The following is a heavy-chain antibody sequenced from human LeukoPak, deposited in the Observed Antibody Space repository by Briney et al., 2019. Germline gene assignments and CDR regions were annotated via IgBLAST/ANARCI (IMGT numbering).Heavy chain of an antibody. CDR3: ARINPYCGGDCYSG. V-gene: IGHV1-2*02. J-gene: IGHJ4*02. D-gene: IGHD2-21*02. CDR1: GYTFTGYY. Sequence: ASVKVSCKASGYTFTGYYMHWVRQAPGQGLEWKGWINPNSGGTNYAQKFQGRVTMTRDTSISTAYMELSRLRSDDTAVYYCARINPYCGGDCYSGWGQGTLVTVSS. CDR2: INPNSGGT.